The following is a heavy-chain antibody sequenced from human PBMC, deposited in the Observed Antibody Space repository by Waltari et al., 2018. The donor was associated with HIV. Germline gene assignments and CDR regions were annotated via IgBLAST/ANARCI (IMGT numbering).Heavy chain of an antibody. V-gene: IGHV4-39*01. CDR3: ARAGRSFSSRPKTFDI. CDR2: IYYTGAA. CDR1: GGSITSTNNY. J-gene: IGHJ3*02. D-gene: IGHD3-10*01. Sequence: QLQLWESGPGLVGASEALSLTCFVSGGSITSTNNYWGWIRQPPGEGREWIGSIYYTGAAYYGPSLNSRVTISVDTSKNQFSLKLSSVTATDAAVYFCARAGRSFSSRPKTFDIWGPGTMVTVSS.